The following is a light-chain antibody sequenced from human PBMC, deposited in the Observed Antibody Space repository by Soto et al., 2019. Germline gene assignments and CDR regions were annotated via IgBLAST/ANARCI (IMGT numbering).Light chain of an antibody. CDR2: DVS. CDR3: SSYTSSGTYV. J-gene: IGLJ1*01. CDR1: SSDVGCYEF. V-gene: IGLV2-14*01. Sequence: QSVLTQPASVSGSPGQSITISCTGTSSDVGCYEFVSWYQQHPDNAPKLIIYDVSDRPSGESSRFSGSKSANTASLTISGLQAEDEADYYCSSYTSSGTYVFGTGTKVTVL.